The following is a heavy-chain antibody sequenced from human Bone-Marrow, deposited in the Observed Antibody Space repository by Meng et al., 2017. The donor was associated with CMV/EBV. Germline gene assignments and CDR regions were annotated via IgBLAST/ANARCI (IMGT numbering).Heavy chain of an antibody. CDR3: ARDRGRGTTVTE. J-gene: IGHJ4*02. V-gene: IGHV1-46*01. D-gene: IGHD4-11*01. Sequence: ASVKVSCKASGYTFTAYYMHWVRQAPGQGLEWMGIINPSGGSTSYAQKFQGRVTMTRDTSTSTVYMELSSLRSEDTAVYYCARDRGRGTTVTEWGQGTLVTVSS. CDR2: INPSGGST. CDR1: GYTFTAYY.